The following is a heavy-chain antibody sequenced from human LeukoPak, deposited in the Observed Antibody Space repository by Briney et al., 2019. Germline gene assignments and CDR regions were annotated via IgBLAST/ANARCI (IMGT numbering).Heavy chain of an antibody. D-gene: IGHD3-3*01. CDR1: GFTFSSYW. V-gene: IGHV3-7*03. Sequence: PGGSLRLSCAASGFTFSSYWMSWVRQAPGRGLEWVANIKQDGSEKYYVDSVKGRFTISRDNAKNSLYLQMSSLRAEDTAVYYCARDRRRTYYDFWSGYYTGLDYWGQGTLVTVSS. J-gene: IGHJ4*02. CDR2: IKQDGSEK. CDR3: ARDRRRTYYDFWSGYYTGLDY.